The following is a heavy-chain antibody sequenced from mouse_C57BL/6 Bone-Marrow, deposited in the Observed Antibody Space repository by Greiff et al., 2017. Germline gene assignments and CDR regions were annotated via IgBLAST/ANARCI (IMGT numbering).Heavy chain of an antibody. CDR2: IWSGGST. CDR3: ARDGSWFAY. Sequence: VQLQESGPGLVQPSQSLSITCTVSGFSLTSYGVHWVRQSPGKGLEWLGVIWSGGSTDYNAAFISRLSISKDNSKSQVFFKMNSLQADYTAIYYCARDGSWFAYWGQGTLVTVSA. V-gene: IGHV2-2*01. J-gene: IGHJ3*01. CDR1: GFSLTSYG. D-gene: IGHD2-3*01.